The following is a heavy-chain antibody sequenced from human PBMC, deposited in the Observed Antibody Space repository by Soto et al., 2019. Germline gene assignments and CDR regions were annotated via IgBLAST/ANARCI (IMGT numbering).Heavy chain of an antibody. CDR2: INPTGGSA. J-gene: IGHJ5*02. CDR1: GYTFTNYY. Sequence: GASVKVSCKASGYTFTNYYIHWVRQAPGQGLEWMGIINPTGGSATYAQKFLGRVTMTRDTSTSTVFMELSSPRSEDTAVYYCVRDRGWFDPWGQGTLVTSPQ. V-gene: IGHV1-46*01. CDR3: VRDRGWFDP.